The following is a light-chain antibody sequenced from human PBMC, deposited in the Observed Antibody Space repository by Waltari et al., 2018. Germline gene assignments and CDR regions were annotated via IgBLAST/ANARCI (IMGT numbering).Light chain of an antibody. CDR1: QSLLHSNGYNY. Sequence: DIVMTQSPLSLPVTPGEPASIPCRSSQSLLHSNGYNYLDWYLQKPGQSPQLLIYLGSNRASGVPDRFSGSGSGTDFTLKISRVEAEDVGVYYCMQALQTSITFGQGTRLEIK. J-gene: IGKJ5*01. CDR3: MQALQTSIT. V-gene: IGKV2-28*01. CDR2: LGS.